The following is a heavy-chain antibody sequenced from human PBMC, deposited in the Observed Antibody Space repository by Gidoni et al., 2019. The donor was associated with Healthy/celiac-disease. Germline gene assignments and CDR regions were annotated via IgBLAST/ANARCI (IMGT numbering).Heavy chain of an antibody. Sequence: EVQLVESGGGLVKPGGSLRLSCAAYGFTFLNAWMSWVRQAPGKGLEWVGRIKSKTDGGTTDYAAPVKGRFTISRDDSKNTLYLQMNSLKTEDTAVYYCTTEPQWELHFRYYWGQGTLVTVSS. V-gene: IGHV3-15*01. CDR1: GFTFLNAW. CDR2: IKSKTDGGTT. CDR3: TTEPQWELHFRYY. D-gene: IGHD1-26*01. J-gene: IGHJ4*02.